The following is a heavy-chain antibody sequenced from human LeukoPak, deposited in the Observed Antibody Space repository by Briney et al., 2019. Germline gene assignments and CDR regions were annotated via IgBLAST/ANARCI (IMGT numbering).Heavy chain of an antibody. Sequence: GGSLRLSCAASGFTFSSYDMHWVRQATGKGLEWVSAIGTAGDTYYPGSVKGRFTISRDNAKNSLYLQMNSLRAEDTAVYYCARVKMTTVPSKYAFDIWGQGTMVTVSS. D-gene: IGHD4-17*01. V-gene: IGHV3-13*01. CDR2: IGTAGDT. J-gene: IGHJ3*02. CDR3: ARVKMTTVPSKYAFDI. CDR1: GFTFSSYD.